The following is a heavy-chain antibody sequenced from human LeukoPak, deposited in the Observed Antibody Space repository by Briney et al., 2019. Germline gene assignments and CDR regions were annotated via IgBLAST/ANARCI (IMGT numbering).Heavy chain of an antibody. CDR1: GFTFNSYA. Sequence: PGGSLRLSCAASGFTFNSYAMSWVRQAPGKGLEWVSSISGSGDKTYYADSVKGRLTISRDNSKNTLYLQMNSLRPEDTAVYYCARDLHCSGGSCYSGLHYWGQGTLVTVSP. CDR3: ARDLHCSGGSCYSGLHY. V-gene: IGHV3-23*01. J-gene: IGHJ4*02. D-gene: IGHD2-15*01. CDR2: ISGSGDKT.